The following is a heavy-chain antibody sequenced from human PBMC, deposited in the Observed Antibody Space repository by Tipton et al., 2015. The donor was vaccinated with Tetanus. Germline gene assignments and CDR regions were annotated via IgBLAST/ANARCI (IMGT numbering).Heavy chain of an antibody. V-gene: IGHV4-59*07. J-gene: IGHJ4*02. CDR1: SGSISTYY. CDR3: ARAHYDIVWGSYRPSSAGYFFDY. Sequence: TLSLTCTVSSGSISTYYWSWIRQPPGKGLEWIGYINYSGSTNYNPSLRSRVIISVDTSKKHFSLKLSSVTSADTAVYYCARAHYDIVWGSYRPSSAGYFFDYWGQGTLVIVSS. CDR2: INYSGST. D-gene: IGHD3-16*02.